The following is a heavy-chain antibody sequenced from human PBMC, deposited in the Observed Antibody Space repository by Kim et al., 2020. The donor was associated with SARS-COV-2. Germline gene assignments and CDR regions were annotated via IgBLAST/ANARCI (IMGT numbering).Heavy chain of an antibody. V-gene: IGHV5-51*01. CDR3: ARRAAAGNGAFDI. J-gene: IGHJ3*02. Sequence: YSPSFQGQVTISADKSISTAYLQWSSLKASDTAMYYCARRAAAGNGAFDIWGQGTMVTVSS. D-gene: IGHD6-13*01.